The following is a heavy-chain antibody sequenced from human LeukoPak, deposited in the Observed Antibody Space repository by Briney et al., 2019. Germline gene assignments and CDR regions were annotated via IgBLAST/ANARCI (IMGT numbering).Heavy chain of an antibody. Sequence: LSLTCTVSGGSISSSSYYWGWIRQAPGKGLEWVSYISSSGSTIYYADSVKGRFTISRDNAKNSLYLQMNSLRAEDTAVYYCARDGDYWGQGTLVTVSS. CDR3: ARDGDY. J-gene: IGHJ4*02. CDR1: GGSISSSSYY. CDR2: ISSSGSTI. V-gene: IGHV3-11*01.